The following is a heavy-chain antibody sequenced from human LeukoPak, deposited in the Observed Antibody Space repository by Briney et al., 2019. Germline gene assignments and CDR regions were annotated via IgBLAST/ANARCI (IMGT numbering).Heavy chain of an antibody. Sequence: SETLSLTCTVSGGSISSYYWSWIRQPPGKGLEWVGYVYYSGSTNYNPSLKSRVTISVDTSKNQFSLNLSSVTAADTAVYYCAGLSTYYFHSSAYSHWGQGTLVTVSS. CDR2: VYYSGST. CDR1: GGSISSYY. V-gene: IGHV4-59*01. J-gene: IGHJ4*02. CDR3: AGLSTYYFHSSAYSH. D-gene: IGHD3-22*01.